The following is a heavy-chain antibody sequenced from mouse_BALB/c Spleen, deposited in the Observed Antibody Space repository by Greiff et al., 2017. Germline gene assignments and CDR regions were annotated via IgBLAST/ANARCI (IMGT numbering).Heavy chain of an antibody. CDR2: IYPSDSYT. J-gene: IGHJ4*01. V-gene: IGHV1-69*02. Sequence: QVQLQQPGAELVRPGASVKLSCKASGYTFTSYWINWVKQRPGQGLEWIGNIYPSDSYTNYNQKFKDKATLTVDKSSSTAYMQLSSPTSEDSAVYYCTRSWEGYGAMDYWGQGTSVTVSS. D-gene: IGHD2-10*02. CDR1: GYTFTSYW. CDR3: TRSWEGYGAMDY.